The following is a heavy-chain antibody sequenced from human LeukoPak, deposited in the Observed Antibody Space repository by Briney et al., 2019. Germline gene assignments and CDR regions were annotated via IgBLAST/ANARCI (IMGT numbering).Heavy chain of an antibody. CDR2: IKPDGSEK. V-gene: IGHV3-7*01. CDR3: LRGMDV. Sequence: GGSLRLSCAASGFIFSSSWMNWVRQAPGKGLEWVANIKPDGSEKYYVDSVKGRLTISRDNAKNSVSLQMNSLRTEDTAVYYCLRGMDVWGQGTTVTVSS. J-gene: IGHJ6*02. CDR1: GFIFSSSW.